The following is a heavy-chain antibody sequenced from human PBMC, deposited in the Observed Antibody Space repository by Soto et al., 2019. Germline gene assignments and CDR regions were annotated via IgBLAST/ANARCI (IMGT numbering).Heavy chain of an antibody. CDR1: GYTFTSYY. CDR2: INPSGGST. V-gene: IGHV1-46*01. CDR3: ARAWVLRTLFDY. J-gene: IGHJ4*02. D-gene: IGHD3-22*01. Sequence: QVQLVQSGAEVKKPGASVKVSCKASGYTFTSYYMHWVRQAPGQGLEWMGIINPSGGSTSYAQKFQGRVTMTRDTSTSTVYRELSSLRSEDTAGDYCARAWVLRTLFDYWGLGTLVTVSS.